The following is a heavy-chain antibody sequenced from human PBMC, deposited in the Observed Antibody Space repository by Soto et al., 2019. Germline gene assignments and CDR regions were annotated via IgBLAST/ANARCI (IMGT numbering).Heavy chain of an antibody. Sequence: ASVXVSCKASGYVFRDDAVDFGLQAPGQRPECMGWLNVDIGESKYSQKLQDRVTLTKDKSATSVYMELRGLMPEDTAVYYCARDGSVTMSHFASWGQGTMVTV. CDR3: ARDGSVTMSHFAS. CDR1: GYVFRDDA. V-gene: IGHV1-3*01. D-gene: IGHD4-17*01. J-gene: IGHJ3*01. CDR2: LNVDIGES.